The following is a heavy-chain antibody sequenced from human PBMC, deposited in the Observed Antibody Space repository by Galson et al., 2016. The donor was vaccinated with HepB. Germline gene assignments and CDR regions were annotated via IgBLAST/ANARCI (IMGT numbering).Heavy chain of an antibody. CDR3: ARHNYYDSSGLLDY. CDR1: GYTFSNYW. D-gene: IGHD3-22*01. CDR2: IYPGDADT. Sequence: QSGAEVKKPGESLKISCKGSGYTFSNYWIGWVRQMPGKGLEWMGIIYPGDADTRDSPSFQGHVTISADKSLSTAYLQWSSLKASDTAMYYCARHNYYDSSGLLDYWGQGTLVIVSS. V-gene: IGHV5-51*01. J-gene: IGHJ4*02.